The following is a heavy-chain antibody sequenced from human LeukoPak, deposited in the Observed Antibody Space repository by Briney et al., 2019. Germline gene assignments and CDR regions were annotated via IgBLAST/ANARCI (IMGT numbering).Heavy chain of an antibody. CDR2: IYPSGNT. D-gene: IGHD3-10*01. CDR3: ARGGGSGSYSRRLFDP. J-gene: IGHJ5*02. V-gene: IGHV4-4*07. CDR1: RGSTSTYY. Sequence: SETLSLTCTVSRGSTSTYYWSWIRQPAGKGLEWIGRIYPSGNTNFNPSLMSRVTMSIDTSKNQFSLKLSSVTAADTAVYYCARGGGSGSYSRRLFDPWGQGTLVTVSS.